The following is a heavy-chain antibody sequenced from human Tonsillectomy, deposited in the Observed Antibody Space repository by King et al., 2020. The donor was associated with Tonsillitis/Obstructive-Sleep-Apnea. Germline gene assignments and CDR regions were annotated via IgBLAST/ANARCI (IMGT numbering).Heavy chain of an antibody. J-gene: IGHJ3*02. V-gene: IGHV3-21*01. CDR3: ARDGTPVDAFDI. CDR1: RFTFSRYS. Sequence: EVQLVESGGGLVKPGGSLRLSCAASRFTFSRYSMNWVRQAPGKGLEWVSSISGSSSYIYYADSVKGRFTISRDNAKNSLYLQMNSLRAEDTAVYYCARDGTPVDAFDIWGQGTMVTVSS. CDR2: ISGSSSYI. D-gene: IGHD1-26*01.